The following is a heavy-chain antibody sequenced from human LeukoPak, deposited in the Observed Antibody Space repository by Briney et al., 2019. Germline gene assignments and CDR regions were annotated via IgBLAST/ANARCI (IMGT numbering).Heavy chain of an antibody. Sequence: SETLSLTCAVYGGSFSGYYWSWIRQPPGKGLEWIGEINHSGSTNYNPSLKSRVTISVDTSKNQFSLKLSSVTAADTAVYYCARLGTIFGVVTDFDYWGQGTLVTVSS. D-gene: IGHD3-3*01. CDR3: ARLGTIFGVVTDFDY. CDR2: INHSGST. J-gene: IGHJ4*02. V-gene: IGHV4-34*01. CDR1: GGSFSGYY.